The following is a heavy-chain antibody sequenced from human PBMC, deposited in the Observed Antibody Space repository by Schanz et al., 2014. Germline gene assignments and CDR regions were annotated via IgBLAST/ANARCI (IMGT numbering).Heavy chain of an antibody. CDR2: ISGSGGST. CDR1: GFTFSSYT. V-gene: IGHV3-23*04. J-gene: IGHJ6*02. Sequence: VQLVESGGGVVQPGRSLRLSCAASGFTFSSYTMNWVRQAPGKGLEWVSAISGSGGSTVYADSVKGRFTISRDNSKNTLYLEMNSLRAEDTAVYFCARDRAAGYYDSGMSYYYYGMDVWGQGTTVTVSS. D-gene: IGHD3-10*01. CDR3: ARDRAAGYYDSGMSYYYYGMDV.